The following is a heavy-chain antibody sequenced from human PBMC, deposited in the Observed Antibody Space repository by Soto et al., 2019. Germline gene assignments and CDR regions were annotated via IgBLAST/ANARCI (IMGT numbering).Heavy chain of an antibody. Sequence: GGSLRLSCAASGFTFSSYAMHWVRQAPGKGLEWVAVISYDGSNKYYADSVKGRFTISRDNSKNTLYLQMNSLRAEDTAVYYCARDVTVTRKRGGAFDYWGQGTLVTVSS. CDR3: ARDVTVTRKRGGAFDY. D-gene: IGHD3-10*01. CDR1: GFTFSSYA. J-gene: IGHJ4*02. V-gene: IGHV3-30-3*01. CDR2: ISYDGSNK.